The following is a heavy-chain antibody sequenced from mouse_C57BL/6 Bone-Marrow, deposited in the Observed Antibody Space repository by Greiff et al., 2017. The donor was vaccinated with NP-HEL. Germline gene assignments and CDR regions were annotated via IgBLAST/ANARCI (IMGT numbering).Heavy chain of an antibody. Sequence: EVQLQESGEGLVKPGGSLKLSCAASGFTFSSYAMSWVRQTPEKRLEWVAYISSGGDYIYYADTVKGRFTISSDNARNTRYLQMSSLKSEDTAMYYCTRGAYFGSSYGFDDWGQGTTLTVSS. CDR1: GFTFSSYA. J-gene: IGHJ2*01. CDR2: ISSGGDYI. V-gene: IGHV5-9-1*02. D-gene: IGHD1-1*01. CDR3: TRGAYFGSSYGFDD.